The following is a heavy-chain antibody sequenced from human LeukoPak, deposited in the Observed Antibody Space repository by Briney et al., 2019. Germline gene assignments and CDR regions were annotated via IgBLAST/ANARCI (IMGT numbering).Heavy chain of an antibody. Sequence: PGRSLTLSCTASGFTLSGFAMHWVRQAPGKGLEWLGHMSDDGSEKHYVDSVRGRFTISRDPSKNTLYLEMTSLRTEDTAVYYCAREADSGYYRTVDYWGQGTMATVS. CDR3: AREADSGYYRTVDY. CDR1: GFTLSGFA. J-gene: IGHJ4*02. D-gene: IGHD2-15*01. CDR2: MSDDGSEK. V-gene: IGHV3-30-3*01.